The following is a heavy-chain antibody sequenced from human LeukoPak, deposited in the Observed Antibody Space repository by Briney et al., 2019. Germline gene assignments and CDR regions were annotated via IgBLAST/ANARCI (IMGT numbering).Heavy chain of an antibody. Sequence: ASVNVSCKASGFRFSSFGVTWVRQAPGQGLEWMGWISTYFGVAHYAEKFEDRVTMTIDTSTTTPYMELRSLRYDDTAVYYCARDSDYSGNGNGDWFDPWGQGTVVTVSS. CDR2: ISTYFGVA. V-gene: IGHV1-18*04. J-gene: IGHJ5*02. CDR1: GFRFSSFG. CDR3: ARDSDYSGNGNGDWFDP. D-gene: IGHD4-11*01.